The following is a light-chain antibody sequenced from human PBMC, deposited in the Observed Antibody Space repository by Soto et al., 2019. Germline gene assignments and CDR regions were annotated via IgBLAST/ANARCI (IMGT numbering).Light chain of an antibody. CDR3: QQSYSTPIT. Sequence: DIQMTQSPSSLSASVGDRVTITCRASQSISSYLNWYQQKPGKAPKLLIYAASSLQSGVPSRFSGSGSGTDFTLTISSLQPEDFATCYCQQSYSTPITSGQGTRLEIK. J-gene: IGKJ5*01. CDR1: QSISSY. V-gene: IGKV1-39*01. CDR2: AAS.